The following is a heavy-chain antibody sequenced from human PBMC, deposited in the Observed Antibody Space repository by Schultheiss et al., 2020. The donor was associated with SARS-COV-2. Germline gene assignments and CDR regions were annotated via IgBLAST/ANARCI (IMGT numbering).Heavy chain of an antibody. CDR2: ISPYTGDT. D-gene: IGHD1-26*01. CDR3: ARVPWDQDY. J-gene: IGHJ4*02. CDR1: GYTFTGYG. Sequence: ASVKVSCKASGYTFTGYGLNWVRLAPGQGLEWMGWISPYTGDTKYAQNLQGRVIMTTDTSTNTAYMELRSLRSDDTAVYYCARVPWDQDYWGQGTLVTVSS. V-gene: IGHV1-18*01.